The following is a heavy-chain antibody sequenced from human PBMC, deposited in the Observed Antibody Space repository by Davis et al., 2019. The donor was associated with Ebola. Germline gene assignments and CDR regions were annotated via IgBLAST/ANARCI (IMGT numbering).Heavy chain of an antibody. Sequence: SVKVSCKASGGTFSSYAISWVRQAPGQGLEWMGRIIPILGIANYAQKFQGRVTITADKSTSTAYMELRSLRSDDTAVYYCARCRLPYDSFNYWGQGTLVTVSS. CDR2: IIPILGIA. J-gene: IGHJ4*02. CDR1: GGTFSSYA. V-gene: IGHV1-69*04. CDR3: ARCRLPYDSFNY. D-gene: IGHD1-1*01.